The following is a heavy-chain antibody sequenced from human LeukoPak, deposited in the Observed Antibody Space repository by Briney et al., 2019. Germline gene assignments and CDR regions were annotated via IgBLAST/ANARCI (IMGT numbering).Heavy chain of an antibody. Sequence: SETLSLTCTVSGGSISSYYWTWIRQPPGKGLEWIGYIYYSGNTNYNPSLKSRVTISVDTSKNQFSLNLNSVTAADTAVYYCARDTGFCSSSSCQYYYYHYGMDVWGQGTTVTVSS. CDR2: IYYSGNT. D-gene: IGHD2-2*01. V-gene: IGHV4-59*01. CDR1: GGSISSYY. CDR3: ARDTGFCSSSSCQYYYYHYGMDV. J-gene: IGHJ6*02.